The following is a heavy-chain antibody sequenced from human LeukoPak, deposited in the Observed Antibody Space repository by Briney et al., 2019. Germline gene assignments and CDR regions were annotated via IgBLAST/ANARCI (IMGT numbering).Heavy chain of an antibody. V-gene: IGHV4-59*01. CDR3: ARDLWFGFQYGMDV. CDR2: IYYSGST. Sequence: SETLSLTCTVSGVSITSYYWSWIRQPSGKGLEWIGYIYYSGSTKYNPSLKSRVTISVDTSKNQFSLKLSSVTAADTAVYYCARDLWFGFQYGMDVWGQGTTVTVSS. J-gene: IGHJ6*02. CDR1: GVSITSYY. D-gene: IGHD3-10*01.